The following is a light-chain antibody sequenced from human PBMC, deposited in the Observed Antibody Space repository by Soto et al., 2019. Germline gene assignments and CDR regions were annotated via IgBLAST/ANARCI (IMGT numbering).Light chain of an antibody. V-gene: IGLV2-14*01. CDR1: SSDIGDYNY. Sequence: QSALTQPASVSGSPGQSITISCTGTSSDIGDYNYVSWYQHHPGKAPKLMIYEVSDRPSGVSNRFSGSKSGNTASLTISGLQAEDEADYYCSSYTDSDTLVFGGGNKVTVL. CDR2: EVS. CDR3: SSYTDSDTLV. J-gene: IGLJ2*01.